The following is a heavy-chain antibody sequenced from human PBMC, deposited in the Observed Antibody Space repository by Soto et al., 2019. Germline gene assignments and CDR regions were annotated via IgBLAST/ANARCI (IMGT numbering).Heavy chain of an antibody. J-gene: IGHJ6*02. V-gene: IGHV1-18*01. CDR3: ARGGGATIWPSYGMDV. Sequence: GASLKVSCKASGYTFTSYGISWVRQAPGQGLEWMGWISAYNGNTNYAQKLQGRVTMTTDTSTSTAYMELRSLRSDDTAVYYCARGGGATIWPSYGMDVWGQGTTVNVSS. D-gene: IGHD1-26*01. CDR1: GYTFTSYG. CDR2: ISAYNGNT.